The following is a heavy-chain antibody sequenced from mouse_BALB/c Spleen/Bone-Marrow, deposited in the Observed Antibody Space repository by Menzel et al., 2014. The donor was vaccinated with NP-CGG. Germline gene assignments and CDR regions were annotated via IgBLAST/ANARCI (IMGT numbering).Heavy chain of an antibody. CDR1: GYTFTNHH. D-gene: IGHD2-10*02. CDR3: ASTSYGNYYFDY. V-gene: IGHV1S45*01. CDR2: INPYNDYT. Sequence: SGAELVRPGASVKISRKACGYTFTNHHINWVKQRPGQGLDWIGYINPYNDYTSYNQKFKGKATLTVDKSSSTAYMELSSLTSEDSAVYYCASTSYGNYYFDYWGQGTTLTVSS. J-gene: IGHJ2*01.